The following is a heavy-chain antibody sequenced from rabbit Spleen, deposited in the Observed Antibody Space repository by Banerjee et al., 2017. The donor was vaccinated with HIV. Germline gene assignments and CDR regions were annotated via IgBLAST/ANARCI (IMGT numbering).Heavy chain of an antibody. CDR3: ARDTSTSFSSYGMDL. CDR2: INSFTARP. CDR1: GFSFSVGYV. Sequence: EQLEESGGDLVLPEGSLTLTGTASGFSFSVGYVLSCVRQAPGKGLEWIGSINSFTARPVYATWAKGRFTISKASSTTVTLQMTRLTAADTATYFCARDTSTSFSSYGMDLWGPGTLVTVS. V-gene: IGHV1S45*01. D-gene: IGHD1-1*01. J-gene: IGHJ6*01.